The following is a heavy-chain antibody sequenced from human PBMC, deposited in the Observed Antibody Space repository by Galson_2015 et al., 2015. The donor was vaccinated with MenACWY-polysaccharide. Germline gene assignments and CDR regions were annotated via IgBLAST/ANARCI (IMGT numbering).Heavy chain of an antibody. D-gene: IGHD3-3*01. J-gene: IGHJ6*02. CDR3: ARRRYYDFWSGRCGGLHV. V-gene: IGHV1-8*01. CDR1: GYTFTSYD. Sequence: SVKVSCKASGYTFTSYDVIWVRQATGQGLEWMGWMNPKSGNTGYLQKFQGRVTMTRNTSTTTAYMDLSTLRSEDTTVYSCARRRYYDFWSGRCGGLHVWRLGTTITVSS. CDR2: MNPKSGNT.